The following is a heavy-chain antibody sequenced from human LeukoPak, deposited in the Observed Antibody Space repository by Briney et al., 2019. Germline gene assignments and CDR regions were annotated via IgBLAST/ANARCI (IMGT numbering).Heavy chain of an antibody. CDR1: GGSIRNYY. CDR2: IYYSGST. D-gene: IGHD3-9*01. CDR3: ARDRNYDILTGYYRNWFDP. Sequence: SETLSLTCTVSGGSIRNYYWSWIRQPPGKGLEWIGYIYYSGSTNYNPSLKSRVTISVETSKNQFSLKLSSVTAADTAVYYCARDRNYDILTGYYRNWFDPWGQGTLVTVSS. V-gene: IGHV4-59*12. J-gene: IGHJ5*02.